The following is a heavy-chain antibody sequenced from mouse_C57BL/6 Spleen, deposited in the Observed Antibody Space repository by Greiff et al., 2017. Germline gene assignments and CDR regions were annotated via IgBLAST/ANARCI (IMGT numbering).Heavy chain of an antibody. Sequence: EVKVEESEGGLVQPGSSMKLSCTASGFTFSDYYMAWVRQVPEKGLEWVANINYDGSSTYYLDSLKSRFIISRDNAKNILYLQMSSLKSEDTATYYCARDSDGYWYFDVWGTGTTVTVSS. CDR3: ARDSDGYWYFDV. CDR2: INYDGSST. V-gene: IGHV5-16*01. CDR1: GFTFSDYY. J-gene: IGHJ1*03.